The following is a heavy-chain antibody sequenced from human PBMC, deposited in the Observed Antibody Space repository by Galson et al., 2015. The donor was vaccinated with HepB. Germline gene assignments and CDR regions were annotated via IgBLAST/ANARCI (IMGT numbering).Heavy chain of an antibody. D-gene: IGHD3-16*02. J-gene: IGHJ4*02. Sequence: SLRLSCAASGFTFSSYGMHWVRRAPGKGLEWVAVTSYDGSNKYYADSVKGRFTISRDNSKNTLYLQMNSLRAEDTAVYYCAKDLYDYVWGSYRYPDYWGQGTLVTVSS. CDR2: TSYDGSNK. CDR1: GFTFSSYG. CDR3: AKDLYDYVWGSYRYPDY. V-gene: IGHV3-30*18.